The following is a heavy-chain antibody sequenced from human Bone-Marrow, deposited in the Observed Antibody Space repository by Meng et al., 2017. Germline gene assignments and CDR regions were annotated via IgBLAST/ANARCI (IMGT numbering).Heavy chain of an antibody. V-gene: IGHV3-48*03. J-gene: IGHJ3*02. D-gene: IGHD3-22*01. CDR2: ISSSGSI. CDR3: AKAYYYDSSGYYQDDAFDI. CDR1: GFTFSSYE. Sequence: GGSLRLSCAASGFTFSSYEMNWVRQAPGKGLEWVSYISSSGSIGYADSVKGRFTISRDNAKNSLYLQMNSLRAEDTALYYCAKAYYYDSSGYYQDDAFDIWGQGTMVTVSS.